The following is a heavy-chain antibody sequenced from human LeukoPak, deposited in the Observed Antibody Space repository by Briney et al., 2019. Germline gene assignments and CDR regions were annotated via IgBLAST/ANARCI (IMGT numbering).Heavy chain of an antibody. CDR1: GFTFSDSY. CDR2: ISSSGGTI. Sequence: NPGGSLRLSCAASGFTFSDSYMSWIREARGKGLEWVSYISSSGGTIYHADSVKGRFTISRDNTKNSLYLQMNSLRAEDTAVYYCARLRSSSFYYYYMDVWGKGTTVTVSS. J-gene: IGHJ6*03. CDR3: ARLRSSSFYYYYMDV. V-gene: IGHV3-11*01. D-gene: IGHD6-6*01.